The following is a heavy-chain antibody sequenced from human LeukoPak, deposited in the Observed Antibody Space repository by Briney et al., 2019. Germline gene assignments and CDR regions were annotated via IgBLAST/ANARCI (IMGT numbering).Heavy chain of an antibody. D-gene: IGHD3-10*01. V-gene: IGHV4-59*08. CDR2: IYYRGDI. Sequence: SETLSLTCSVSDGSIRTYYWSWIRQSPGQGLEWIGNIYYRGDINYNPSLKSRVTTSVDTSKNQFSLKLNSVTATDTAVYYCARHYGPWGQGTLVTVSS. CDR3: ARHYGP. CDR1: DGSIRTYY. J-gene: IGHJ4*02.